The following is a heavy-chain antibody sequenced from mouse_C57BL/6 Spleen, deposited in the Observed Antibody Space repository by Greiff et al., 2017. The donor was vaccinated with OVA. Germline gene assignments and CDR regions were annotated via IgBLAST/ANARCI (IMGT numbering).Heavy chain of an antibody. Sequence: QVQLQQPGAELVKPGASVKMSCKASGYTFTSYWITWVKQRPGQGLEWIGDIYPGSGSTNYNEKFKSKATLTVDTSSSTAYMQLSSLTSEDSAVYYCARKDYGSSYWYFDVSSTGTTVTVSS. CDR3: ARKDYGSSYWYFDV. CDR2: IYPGSGST. J-gene: IGHJ1*03. D-gene: IGHD1-1*01. V-gene: IGHV1-55*01. CDR1: GYTFTSYW.